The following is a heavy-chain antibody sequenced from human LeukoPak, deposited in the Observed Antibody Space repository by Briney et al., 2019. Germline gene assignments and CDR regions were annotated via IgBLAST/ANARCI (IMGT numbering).Heavy chain of an antibody. CDR3: ARDQTYSGSGIYTYFDY. Sequence: SETLSLTCTVSGGSISSGGHYWSWIRQPAGKGLEYLGRISSTGSTNYNPSLRSRVTISADTSKNHFSLKLTFVTAADTAVYYCARDQTYSGSGIYTYFDYWGQGILVTVSS. CDR1: GGSISSGGHY. V-gene: IGHV4-61*02. J-gene: IGHJ4*02. CDR2: ISSTGST. D-gene: IGHD3-10*01.